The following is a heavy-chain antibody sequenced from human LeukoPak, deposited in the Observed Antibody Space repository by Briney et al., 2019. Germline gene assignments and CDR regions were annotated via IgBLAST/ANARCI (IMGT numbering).Heavy chain of an antibody. J-gene: IGHJ3*02. CDR1: GFTFSSYE. CDR3: ATLVIPAASTDAFDI. CDR2: ISSSGSTI. D-gene: IGHD2-2*01. Sequence: GGSLRLSCAASGFTFSSYEMNWVRQAPGKGVEGVSYISSSGSTIYYADSVKGRFTISRDNAKNSLYLQMNSLRAEDTAVYYCATLVIPAASTDAFDIWGQGTMVTVSS. V-gene: IGHV3-48*03.